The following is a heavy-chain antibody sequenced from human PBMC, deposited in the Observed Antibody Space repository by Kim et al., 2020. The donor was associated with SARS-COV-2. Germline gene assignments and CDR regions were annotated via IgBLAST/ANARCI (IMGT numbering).Heavy chain of an antibody. CDR3: ARGYGSSSYFPY. V-gene: IGHV3-7*01. Sequence: GGSLRLSCEASGFPFSNYWMTWVRQATGRGLEWVANIREDGSEKLYADSMKGRFTISRDNAKNSLYLQINSLRVEDTAVYFCARGYGSSSYFPYWGQGTLVTVSS. J-gene: IGHJ4*02. CDR2: IREDGSEK. D-gene: IGHD3-10*01. CDR1: GFPFSNYW.